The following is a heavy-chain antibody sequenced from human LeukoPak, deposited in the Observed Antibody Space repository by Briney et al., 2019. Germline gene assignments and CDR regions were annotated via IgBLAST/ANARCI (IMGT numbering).Heavy chain of an antibody. V-gene: IGHV3-30*19. CDR2: ISYDGSNK. CDR3: ARDRNEYSGSYYLVY. Sequence: GGSLRLSCAASGFTFSSYGMHWVRQAPGKGLEWVAVISYDGSNKYYADSVKGRFTISRDNSKNTLYLQMNSLRAEDTAVYYCARDRNEYSGSYYLVYWGQGTLVTVSS. CDR1: GFTFSSYG. J-gene: IGHJ4*02. D-gene: IGHD1-26*01.